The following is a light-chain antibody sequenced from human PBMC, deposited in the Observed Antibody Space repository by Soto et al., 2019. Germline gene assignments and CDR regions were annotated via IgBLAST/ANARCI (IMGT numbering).Light chain of an antibody. V-gene: IGLV2-8*01. CDR3: SSYAGSNNPYV. Sequence: LTQPPSASGSPGQSVTISCTGTSSDVGGYNYVSWYQQHPGKAPKLMIYEVSKRPSGVPDRFSGSKSGNTASLTVSGLQAEDEADYYCSSYAGSNNPYVFGTGTKVTVL. J-gene: IGLJ1*01. CDR1: SSDVGGYNY. CDR2: EVS.